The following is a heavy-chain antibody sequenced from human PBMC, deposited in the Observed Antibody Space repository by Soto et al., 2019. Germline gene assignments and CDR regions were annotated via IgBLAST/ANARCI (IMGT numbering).Heavy chain of an antibody. CDR2: IYYSGST. Sequence: SETLSLTCTVSGGSISSSSYYWGWIRQPPGKGLEWIGSIYYSGSTYYNPSLKSRVTISVDTSKNQFSLKLSSVTAADTAVYYCARVGATTSLSRRYWFDPWGQGTLVTVSS. J-gene: IGHJ5*02. CDR3: ARVGATTSLSRRYWFDP. D-gene: IGHD1-26*01. V-gene: IGHV4-39*01. CDR1: GGSISSSSYY.